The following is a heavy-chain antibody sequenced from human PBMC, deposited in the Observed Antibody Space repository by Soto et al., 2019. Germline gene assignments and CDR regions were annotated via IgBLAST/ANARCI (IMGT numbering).Heavy chain of an antibody. CDR1: GYTFTSYD. CDR3: AKGRTDYGGNLTPYY. J-gene: IGHJ4*02. D-gene: IGHD2-15*01. CDR2: MNPNSANT. V-gene: IGHV1-8*01. Sequence: QVQLVQSGSEVKKPGASVKVSCKASGYTFTSYDINWVRQATGQGLEWMGWMNPNSANTGYAQKFQGRVTMTRNTSINTAYMELSSLRSDDTAVYYCAKGRTDYGGNLTPYYWGQGTLVTVSS.